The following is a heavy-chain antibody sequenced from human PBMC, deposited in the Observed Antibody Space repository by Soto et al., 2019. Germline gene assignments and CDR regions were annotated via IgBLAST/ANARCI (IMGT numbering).Heavy chain of an antibody. D-gene: IGHD6-19*01. V-gene: IGHV1-18*01. CDR1: GYTFTSYG. J-gene: IGHJ4*02. CDR2: ISAYNGNT. CDR3: AREPSGWPRFDY. Sequence: ASVKVSCKASGYTFTSYGISWVRQAPGQGLEWMGWISAYNGNTNYAQKLQGRVIMTTDASTSTAYMELRSLRSDDTAVYYCAREPSGWPRFDYWGQGTLVTVSS.